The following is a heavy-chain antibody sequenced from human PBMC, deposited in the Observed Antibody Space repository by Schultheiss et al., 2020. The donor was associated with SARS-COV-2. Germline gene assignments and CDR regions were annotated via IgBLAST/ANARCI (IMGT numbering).Heavy chain of an antibody. CDR2: IYPGDSDS. CDR1: GYSFTSYW. D-gene: IGHD1-26*01. J-gene: IGHJ4*02. CDR3: ARPGGATSEIDY. V-gene: IGHV5-51*01. Sequence: GESLKISCKGSGYSFTSYWIGWVRQMPGKGLEWMGIIYPGDSDSTYSPPFQGHVTLSADKSITTAYLQWSSLKASDTAMYYCARPGGATSEIDYWGQGTLVTVSS.